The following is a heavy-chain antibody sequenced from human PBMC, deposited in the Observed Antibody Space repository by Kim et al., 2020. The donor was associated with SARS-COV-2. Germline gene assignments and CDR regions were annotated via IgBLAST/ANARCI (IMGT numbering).Heavy chain of an antibody. J-gene: IGHJ6*02. D-gene: IGHD6-13*01. CDR1: GFTFSSYS. Sequence: GGSLRLSCAASGFTFSSYSMNWVRQAPGKGLEWVSSISSSSSYIYYADSVKGRFTISRDNAKNSLYLQMNSLRAEDTAVYYCARVNSIAAAGSPFRYYYGMDVWGQGTTVTVSS. CDR2: ISSSSSYI. CDR3: ARVNSIAAAGSPFRYYYGMDV. V-gene: IGHV3-21*01.